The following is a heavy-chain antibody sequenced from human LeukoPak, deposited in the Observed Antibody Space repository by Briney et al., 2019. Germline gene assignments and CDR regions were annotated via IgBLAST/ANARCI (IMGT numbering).Heavy chain of an antibody. CDR2: SSAYNGNT. CDR3: AREKGGYSYGGYAFDI. CDR1: SYTFTSYG. V-gene: IGHV1-18*01. D-gene: IGHD5-18*01. J-gene: IGHJ3*02. Sequence: ASVKVSCKASSYTFTSYGICWVRQAPGQGLEWMGWSSAYNGNTNYAQKLQGRVTMTTDTSTSTAYMELRSLRSDDTAVYYCAREKGGYSYGGYAFDIWGQGTMVTASS.